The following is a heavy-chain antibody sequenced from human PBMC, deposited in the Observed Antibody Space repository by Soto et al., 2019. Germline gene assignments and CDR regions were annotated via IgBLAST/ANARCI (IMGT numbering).Heavy chain of an antibody. CDR1: GFTLSSYG. CDR2: IWYDGSNK. CDR3: ARDLYSSGLYGVHYYYYGMDV. Sequence: GGSVRLSCAASGFTLSSYGMPWVRQAPGKGLEWVAVIWYDGSNKYYADSVKGRFTISRDNSKNTLYLQMNSLRAEDTAVYYCARDLYSSGLYGVHYYYYGMDVWGQGTTVTVSS. J-gene: IGHJ6*02. V-gene: IGHV3-33*01. D-gene: IGHD6-19*01.